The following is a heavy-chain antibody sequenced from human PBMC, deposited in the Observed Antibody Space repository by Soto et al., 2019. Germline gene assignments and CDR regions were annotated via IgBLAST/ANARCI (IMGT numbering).Heavy chain of an antibody. V-gene: IGHV4-59*02. CDR1: GGSVSSYH. CDR3: AREFFWRSSSSPTYYYYLDV. D-gene: IGHD6-6*01. J-gene: IGHJ6*03. Sequence: VQLQESGEGLVKPSETLSLTCTVSGGSVSSYHWTWIRQSPGKGLEWIGYIYYNGITDYNPSLKSRVTISVSTSKRQFSLRLTSVTAADTAVYYCAREFFWRSSSSPTYYYYLDVWGKGTTVTVSS. CDR2: IYYNGIT.